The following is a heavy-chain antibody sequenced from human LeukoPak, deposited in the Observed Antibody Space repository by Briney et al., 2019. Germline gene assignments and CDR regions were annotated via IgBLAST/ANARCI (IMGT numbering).Heavy chain of an antibody. J-gene: IGHJ4*02. Sequence: GGSLRLSCAASGFTFSSYSMNWVRQAPGKGLEGVSYISSSSSTIYYADSVKGRFTISRDNAKNSLYLQMNSLRAEDTAVYYCARARYCSSTSCLGDYWGQGTLVTVSS. D-gene: IGHD2-2*01. CDR2: ISSSSSTI. CDR1: GFTFSSYS. V-gene: IGHV3-48*04. CDR3: ARARYCSSTSCLGDY.